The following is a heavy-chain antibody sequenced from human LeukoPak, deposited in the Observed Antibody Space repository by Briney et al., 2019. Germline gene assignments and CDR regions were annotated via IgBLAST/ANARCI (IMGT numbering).Heavy chain of an antibody. D-gene: IGHD5-18*01. V-gene: IGHV3-74*01. CDR3: ASRSAYTYGKTGYFDY. CDR2: ISTDGSST. J-gene: IGHJ4*02. CDR1: GFTFSSYW. Sequence: SGGSLRLSCAASGFTFSSYWMHWVRQAPGKGLVWVSRISTDGSSTSYADFVKGRFTISRDNAKNSLYLQMNSLRAEDTAVYYCASRSAYTYGKTGYFDYWGQGTLVTVSS.